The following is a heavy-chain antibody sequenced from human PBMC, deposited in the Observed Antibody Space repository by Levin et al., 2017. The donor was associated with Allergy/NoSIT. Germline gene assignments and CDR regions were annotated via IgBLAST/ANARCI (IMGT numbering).Heavy chain of an antibody. D-gene: IGHD6-19*01. CDR1: GFTFSSYW. V-gene: IGHV3-7*04. J-gene: IGHJ4*02. CDR3: GRGLVPPDY. Sequence: GESLKISCAASGFTFSSYWMTWVRQAPGKGLEWVANIKEDGSEKNYVDSVKGRFTISRDNAKNSLYLQMNSLRVEDTAVYYCGRGLVPPDYWGQGTLVTVSS. CDR2: IKEDGSEK.